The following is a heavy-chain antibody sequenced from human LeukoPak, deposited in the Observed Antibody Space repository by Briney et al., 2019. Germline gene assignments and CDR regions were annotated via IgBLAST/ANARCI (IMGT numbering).Heavy chain of an antibody. D-gene: IGHD4-17*01. V-gene: IGHV4-39*07. CDR2: VYYSGST. CDR3: ARDFMTTRSVNWFDP. Sequence: KSSETLSLTCSVSGGSISNSNYYWNWIRQSPGKGLEWIGNVYYSGSTYYNPSLKSRVTISVDTSKNQFSLKLSSVTAADTAVYYCARDFMTTRSVNWFDPWGQGTLVTVSS. CDR1: GGSISNSNYY. J-gene: IGHJ5*02.